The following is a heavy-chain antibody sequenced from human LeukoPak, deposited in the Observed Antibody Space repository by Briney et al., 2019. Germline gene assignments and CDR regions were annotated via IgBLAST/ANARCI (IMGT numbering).Heavy chain of an antibody. CDR2: IKQDGSEK. J-gene: IGHJ4*02. D-gene: IGHD4-23*01. Sequence: PGGSLRLSCAASGFTFSSYWMSWVRQAPGKGLEWVANIKQDGSEKYYVDSVKGRFTISRDNSKNTLYLQMNSLRAEDTAVYYCARTVVTYYFDYWGQGTLVTVSS. CDR1: GFTFSSYW. CDR3: ARTVVTYYFDY. V-gene: IGHV3-7*01.